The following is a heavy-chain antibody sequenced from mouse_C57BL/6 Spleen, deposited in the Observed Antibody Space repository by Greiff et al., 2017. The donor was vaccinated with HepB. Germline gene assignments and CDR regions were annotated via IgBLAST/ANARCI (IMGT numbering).Heavy chain of an antibody. J-gene: IGHJ3*01. CDR2: INPNNGGT. CDR3: AEDSNYVRFAY. CDR1: GYTFTDYY. Sequence: VQLQQSGPELVKPGASVKISCKASGYTFTDYYMNWVKQSHGKSLEWIGDINPNNGGTSYNQKFKGKATLTVDKSSSTAYMELRSLTSEDSAVYYCAEDSNYVRFAYWGQGTLVTVSA. V-gene: IGHV1-26*01. D-gene: IGHD2-5*01.